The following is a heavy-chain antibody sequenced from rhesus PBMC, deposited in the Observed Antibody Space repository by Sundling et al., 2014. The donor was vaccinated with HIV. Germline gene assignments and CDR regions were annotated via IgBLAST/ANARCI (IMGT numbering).Heavy chain of an antibody. J-gene: IGHJ4*01. CDR2: VYNSGGST. Sequence: QVQLQESGPGLVKPSETLSLTCAVSGSSVSSGYWNWIRQLPGKGLEWIGTVYNSGGSTALNSSLKSRLTLSVDTSKNQLSLRLSSVTAADTAVYYCASDSWNNMVAYWGQGVLVTVSS. D-gene: IGHD1-20*01. CDR3: ASDSWNNMVAY. V-gene: IGHV4S2*01. CDR1: GSSVSSGY.